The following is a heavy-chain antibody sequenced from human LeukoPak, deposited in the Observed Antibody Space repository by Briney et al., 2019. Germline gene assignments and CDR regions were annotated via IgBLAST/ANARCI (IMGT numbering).Heavy chain of an antibody. J-gene: IGHJ4*02. CDR2: MYYGEST. CDR1: GRSICSRSYY. D-gene: IGHD3-22*01. Sequence: SETLSLTCTVSGRSICSRSYYWGWIRQPPGKGLEWIRSMYYGESTYYNPSLKSRVTISVDTSKNQFSLKLSSVTAADTAVYYCARGPLPPDYYDSSGYYSWDYFDYWGQGTLVTVSS. CDR3: ARGPLPPDYYDSSGYYSWDYFDY. V-gene: IGHV4-39*07.